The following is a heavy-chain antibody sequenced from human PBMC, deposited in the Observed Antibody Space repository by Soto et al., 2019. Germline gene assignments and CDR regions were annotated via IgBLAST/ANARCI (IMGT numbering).Heavy chain of an antibody. CDR1: GYTFTIYG. CDR3: ARVDYYDSSGYYGY. Sequence: QVQLVQSGAEVKKPGASVKVSCKASGYTFTIYGISWVRQAPGQGLEWMGWISAYNGNPDYAQNLQDRVTMTTDASTSSVYMELSSLRADDTAVYYGARVDYYDSSGYYGYWGQGTLITVSS. CDR2: ISAYNGNP. D-gene: IGHD3-22*01. J-gene: IGHJ4*02. V-gene: IGHV1-18*04.